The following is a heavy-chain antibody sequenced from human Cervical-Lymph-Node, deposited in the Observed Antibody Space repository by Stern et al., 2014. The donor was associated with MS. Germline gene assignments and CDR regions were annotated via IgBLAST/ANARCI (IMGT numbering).Heavy chain of an antibody. CDR2: ISPYTSNT. D-gene: IGHD3-22*01. Sequence: VQLVQSGPEVKKPGASVRVPCKASGYTFTMFGLSWVRQAPGQGLEWMGWISPYTSNTTFAEKFHGRVTLTTDTSTDTAYMELRNLKSDDTAVYYCARVDYYESSGFFMYWGQGTLVTVSS. CDR1: GYTFTMFG. CDR3: ARVDYYESSGFFMY. J-gene: IGHJ4*02. V-gene: IGHV1-18*01.